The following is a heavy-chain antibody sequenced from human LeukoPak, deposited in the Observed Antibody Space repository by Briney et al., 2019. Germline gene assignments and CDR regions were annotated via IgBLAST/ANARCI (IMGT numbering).Heavy chain of an antibody. Sequence: GGSLRLXCAASGFTVSSNYMSWVRQAPGKELEWISVIYSGGSTYYADSVKGRFTISRDNSKNTLYLQMNSLRAEDTAVYYCARDHIILRGSGSYYIDYWGQGTLVTVSS. D-gene: IGHD3-10*01. J-gene: IGHJ4*02. CDR2: IYSGGST. V-gene: IGHV3-66*02. CDR3: ARDHIILRGSGSYYIDY. CDR1: GFTVSSNY.